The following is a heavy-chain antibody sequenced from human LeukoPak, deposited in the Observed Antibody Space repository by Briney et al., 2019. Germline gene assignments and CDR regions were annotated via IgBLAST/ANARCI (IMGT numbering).Heavy chain of an antibody. V-gene: IGHV4-38-2*02. CDR2: IYHSGST. Sequence: SETLSLTCAVSGYSISSGYYWGWIRQPPGKGLEGIGCIYHSGSTYYNPSLKSRVTISVDTSKNQFSMNLNSVTAADTAVYYCARDRGGGSDNSESYWGQGTLVTVSS. CDR1: GYSISSGYY. J-gene: IGHJ4*02. D-gene: IGHD4-23*01. CDR3: ARDRGGGSDNSESY.